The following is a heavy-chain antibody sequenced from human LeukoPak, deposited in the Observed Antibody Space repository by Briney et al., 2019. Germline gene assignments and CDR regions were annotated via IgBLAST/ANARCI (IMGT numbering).Heavy chain of an antibody. CDR2: IYYSGST. CDR3: ARSYDFWSGAVAY. V-gene: IGHV4-31*03. J-gene: IGHJ4*02. CDR1: GGSISSGGYY. D-gene: IGHD3-3*01. Sequence: PSETLSLTCTVSGGSISSGGYYWSWIRQHPGKGLEWIGYIYYSGSTYYNPSLKSRVTISVDTSKNQFSLKLSSVTAADTAVYYRARSYDFWSGAVAYWGQGTLVTVSS.